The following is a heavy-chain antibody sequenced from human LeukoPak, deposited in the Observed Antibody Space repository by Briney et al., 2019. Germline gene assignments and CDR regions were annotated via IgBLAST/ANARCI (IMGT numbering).Heavy chain of an antibody. CDR1: GYTFTSYG. V-gene: IGHV1-18*01. D-gene: IGHD3-10*01. Sequence: ASVKVSCKASGYTFTSYGISWVRQAPGQGLEWMGWISAYNGNTNYAQKLQGRVTMTTDTSTSTAYMELRSLRSDDTAVYYCATSLPNYCGSGSYYPPPYFDYWGQGTLVTVSS. J-gene: IGHJ4*02. CDR2: ISAYNGNT. CDR3: ATSLPNYCGSGSYYPPPYFDY.